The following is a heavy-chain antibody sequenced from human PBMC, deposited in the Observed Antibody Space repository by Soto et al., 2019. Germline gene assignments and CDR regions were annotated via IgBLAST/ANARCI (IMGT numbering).Heavy chain of an antibody. Sequence: ASVKVSCKVSGYTLTELSRHWVRQAPGKGLEWMGGFDPEDGETIYAQKFQGRVTMTEDTSTDTAYMELSSLRSEDTAVYYCATIFGHPVTFSRRGPFDIWGQGTMVTVSS. CDR1: GYTLTELS. V-gene: IGHV1-24*01. D-gene: IGHD2-2*01. J-gene: IGHJ3*02. CDR2: FDPEDGET. CDR3: ATIFGHPVTFSRRGPFDI.